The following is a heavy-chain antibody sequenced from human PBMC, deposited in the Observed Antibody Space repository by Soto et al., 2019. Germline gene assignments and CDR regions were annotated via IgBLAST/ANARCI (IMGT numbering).Heavy chain of an antibody. CDR3: ARVGGRFLEFPEWLWGLTTRSGPDAFDI. CDR1: GYTFTSYD. Sequence: ASVKVSCKASGYTFTSYDINWVRQATGQGLEWMGWMNPNSGNTGYAQKFQGRVTMTRNTSISTAYMELSSLRSEDTAVYYCARVGGRFLEFPEWLWGLTTRSGPDAFDIWGQGTMVTVSS. J-gene: IGHJ3*02. D-gene: IGHD3-3*01. V-gene: IGHV1-8*01. CDR2: MNPNSGNT.